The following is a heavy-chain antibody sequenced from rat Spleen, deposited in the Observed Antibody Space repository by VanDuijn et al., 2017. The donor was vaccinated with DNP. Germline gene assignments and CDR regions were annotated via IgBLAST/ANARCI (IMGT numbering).Heavy chain of an antibody. CDR1: GFTFSTFP. D-gene: IGHD1-11*01. CDR2: ISISGGTT. Sequence: EVQLVESGGGLVQPGRSMKFSCAASGFTFSTFPMAWVRQAPTKGLEWVATISISGGTTYYRDSVKGRFTISRDNAKSTLYLQMNSLRSEDTATYYCTRDPRRPYAMDAWGQGTSVTVSS. J-gene: IGHJ4*01. V-gene: IGHV5-46*01. CDR3: TRDPRRPYAMDA.